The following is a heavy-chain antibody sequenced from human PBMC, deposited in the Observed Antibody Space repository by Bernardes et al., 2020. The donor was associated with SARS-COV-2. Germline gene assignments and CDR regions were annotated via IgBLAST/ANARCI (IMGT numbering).Heavy chain of an antibody. J-gene: IGHJ2*01. Sequence: GGSMRLSCAASGVTFSSYAMSWVRQAPGKGLEWVSAISGSGNSTYYADAVNGRFTISRDNSKNPLFLQMNSLGAEDTAVYYCAQDEGYWYFDLWGRGPLVTVSS. CDR2: ISGSGNST. CDR1: GVTFSSYA. CDR3: AQDEGYWYFDL. V-gene: IGHV3-23*01.